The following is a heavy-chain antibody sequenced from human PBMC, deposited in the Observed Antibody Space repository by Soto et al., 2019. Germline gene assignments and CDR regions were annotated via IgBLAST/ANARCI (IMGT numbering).Heavy chain of an antibody. J-gene: IGHJ3*02. CDR3: ATNTIHLNDAFDI. D-gene: IGHD3-3*01. CDR1: GGSVSSGSYY. CDR2: IYYSGST. Sequence: SETLSLTCTVSGGSVSSGSYYWSWIRQPPGKGLEWIGYIYYSGSTNYNPSLKSRVTISVDTSKNQFSLELSRLRSDDTAVYYCATNTIHLNDAFDIWGQGTMVTVSS. V-gene: IGHV4-61*01.